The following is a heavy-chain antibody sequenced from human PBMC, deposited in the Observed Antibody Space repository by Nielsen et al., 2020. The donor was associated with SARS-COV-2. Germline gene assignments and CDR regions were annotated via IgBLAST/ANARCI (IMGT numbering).Heavy chain of an antibody. CDR2: IYHSGST. CDR3: ARVYGSGSYNYYGMDV. J-gene: IGHJ6*02. V-gene: IGHV4-4*02. D-gene: IGHD3-10*01. CDR1: GGSISSSNW. Sequence: SETLSLTCAVSGGSISSSNWWSWVRQPPGTGLEWIGEIYHSGSTNYNPSLKSRVTISVDTSKNQFSLKLSSVTAADTAVYYCARVYGSGSYNYYGMDVWGQGTTVTVSS.